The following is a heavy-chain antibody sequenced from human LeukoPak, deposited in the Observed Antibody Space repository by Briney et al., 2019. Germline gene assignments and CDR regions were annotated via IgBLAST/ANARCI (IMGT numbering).Heavy chain of an antibody. CDR1: GFTFSSYS. J-gene: IGHJ4*02. CDR2: ISSSSSYI. D-gene: IGHD6-13*01. CDR3: ARGPAAAAPLDY. Sequence: GGSLRLSCAASGFTFSSYSMNWVRQAPGKGLEWVSSISSSSSYIYYADSVKGRFTISRDNAKNSLYLQMNSLRAEDTAVYYCARGPAAAAPLDYWGQGTLVTVSS. V-gene: IGHV3-21*01.